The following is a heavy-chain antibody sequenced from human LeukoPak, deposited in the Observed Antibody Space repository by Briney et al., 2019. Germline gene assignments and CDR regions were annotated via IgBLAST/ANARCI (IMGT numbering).Heavy chain of an antibody. V-gene: IGHV3-33*01. CDR1: GFTFSTFG. CDR3: ARESIGYNWKYFDF. J-gene: IGHJ4*02. Sequence: GGSLRLSCAASGFTFSTFGMHWVRQAPGKGLEWVAVIWYDGTNTYYADSVKGRFTISRDNSKNTLYLQMNSLRAEDTAVYYCARESIGYNWKYFDFWGQGTLVTVSS. CDR2: IWYDGTNT. D-gene: IGHD1-20*01.